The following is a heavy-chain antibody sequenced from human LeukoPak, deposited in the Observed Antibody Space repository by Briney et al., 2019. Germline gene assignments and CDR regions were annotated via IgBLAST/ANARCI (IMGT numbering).Heavy chain of an antibody. V-gene: IGHV3-23*01. CDR3: TKDPNGDYIGAFDP. CDR2: ITGGHYAT. CDR1: GFSFSSFA. D-gene: IGHD4-17*01. Sequence: GGSLRLSCAASGFSFSSFAMTWVRQAPGKGLEWVSSITGGHYATYNTDSVKGRFTIPRDNAKNTLYLQMNSLRADDTAIYYCTKDPNGDYIGAFDPWGQGTLVTVSS. J-gene: IGHJ5*02.